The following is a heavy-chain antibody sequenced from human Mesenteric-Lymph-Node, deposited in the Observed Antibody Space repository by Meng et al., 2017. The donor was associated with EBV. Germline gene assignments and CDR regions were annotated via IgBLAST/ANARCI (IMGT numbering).Heavy chain of an antibody. CDR2: IYYSGST. Sequence: LQMQESGPGLVRPSETQSLPCTVSGGSISSSSYYWGWIRQPPGKGLEWIGSIYYSGSTYYNPSLKSRVTISVDTSKNQFSLKLSSVTAADTAVYYCARERGDSGSYGDYWGQGTLVTVSS. D-gene: IGHD1-26*01. J-gene: IGHJ4*02. CDR1: GGSISSSSYY. V-gene: IGHV4-39*07. CDR3: ARERGDSGSYGDY.